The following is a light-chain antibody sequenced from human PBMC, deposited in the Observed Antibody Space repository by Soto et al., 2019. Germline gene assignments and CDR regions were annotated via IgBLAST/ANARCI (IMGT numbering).Light chain of an antibody. J-gene: IGKJ4*01. CDR1: QSVRSTY. Sequence: EIVMTQSPVTLSVSPGERATLSCRASQSVRSTYLAWYQQKPGQAPRLLISYASTGATVNPARFTVSGYGTDFTLTINSLRSEDVAVYYCQQFHRWPVTFGGGAKVEI. CDR3: QQFHRWPVT. V-gene: IGKV3-15*01. CDR2: YAS.